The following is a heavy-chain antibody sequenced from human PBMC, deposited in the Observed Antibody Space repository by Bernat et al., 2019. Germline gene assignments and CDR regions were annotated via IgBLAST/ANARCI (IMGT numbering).Heavy chain of an antibody. D-gene: IGHD2-15*01. J-gene: IGHJ4*02. CDR2: IKQEGSEK. CDR1: GFTFSSNW. CDR3: ARGTRYCSGGSCYVWGGVDY. Sequence: EVQLVESGGGLVQSGGSLRLSCEASGFTFSSNWRSWVRQAPGKGREWVAIIKQEGSEKYYVDSVKGGFTISRDNARNSLFLQMNSLRAEDTAVYYCARGTRYCSGGSCYVWGGVDYWGQGTLVTVSS. V-gene: IGHV3-7*03.